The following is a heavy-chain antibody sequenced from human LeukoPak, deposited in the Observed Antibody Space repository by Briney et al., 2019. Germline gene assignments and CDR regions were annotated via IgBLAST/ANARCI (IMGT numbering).Heavy chain of an antibody. D-gene: IGHD3-22*01. J-gene: IGHJ4*02. Sequence: PGGSLRLSCAVSGITLSNYGTSWVRQAPGKGLEWVAGISDSGGRTNYADSVKGRFTISRDNPKNTLYLQMNSLRPEDTAVYFCAKRGVVIRVILVGFHKEAYYFDSWGQGVLVTVSS. V-gene: IGHV3-23*01. CDR3: AKRGVVIRVILVGFHKEAYYFDS. CDR1: GITLSNYG. CDR2: ISDSGGRT.